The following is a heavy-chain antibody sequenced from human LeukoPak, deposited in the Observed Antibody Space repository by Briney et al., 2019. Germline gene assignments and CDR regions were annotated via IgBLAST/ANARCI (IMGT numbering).Heavy chain of an antibody. CDR2: IKQDGSEK. CDR1: GFTFSDYW. CDR3: ARDLYYFDSSGYYASDL. Sequence: PGGSLRLSCAASGFTFSDYWMSWVRQAPGKGLEWVANIKQDGSEKHYADSLRGRFTISRDNAKNSLDLQMNSLRAEDTAVYFCARDLYYFDSSGYYASDLWGQGTLVTVSS. J-gene: IGHJ5*02. V-gene: IGHV3-7*01. D-gene: IGHD3-22*01.